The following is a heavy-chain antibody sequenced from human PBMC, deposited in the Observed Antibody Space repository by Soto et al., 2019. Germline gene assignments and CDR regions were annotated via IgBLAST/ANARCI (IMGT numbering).Heavy chain of an antibody. CDR2: IYPGDSDA. V-gene: IGHV5-51*01. D-gene: IGHD3-10*01. Sequence: GESLKISCKGSGYTFSKYWIGWVRQTPGKGLEWMGMIYPGDSDARYSPSFEGQVTLSVDKSINTAYLQWNSLKASDTAMYYCARQGGEYNTMSDYWGQGXLVTVYS. CDR1: GYTFSKYW. J-gene: IGHJ4*02. CDR3: ARQGGEYNTMSDY.